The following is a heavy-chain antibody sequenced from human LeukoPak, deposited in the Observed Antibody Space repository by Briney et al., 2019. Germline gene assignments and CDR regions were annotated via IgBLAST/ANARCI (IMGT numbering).Heavy chain of an antibody. CDR2: IYSGGNT. J-gene: IGHJ4*02. CDR1: GLTVSSNY. Sequence: LPGGSLRLSCAASGLTVSSNYMNWVRQAPGKGLEWVSVIYSGGNTYYTDSVKGRFTISRDNSKSTLYLQMNSLRAEDTAVYYCARGLYSSGWVDYWGQGTLVTVSS. D-gene: IGHD6-19*01. V-gene: IGHV3-66*01. CDR3: ARGLYSSGWVDY.